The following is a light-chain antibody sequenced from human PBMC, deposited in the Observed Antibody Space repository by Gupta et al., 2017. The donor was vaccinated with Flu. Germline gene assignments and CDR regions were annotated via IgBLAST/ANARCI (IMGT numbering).Light chain of an antibody. Sequence: QSDLTQPRSVPGSPGQSVTISCTVTSSDVGGYNYVSWYLQHPGKAPILMIYDVSHRPSGPPGRFSASKSATTASLTISVHAEEDADDYYGSPYASSDNWVFGGGTKLTVL. CDR1: SSDVGGYNY. CDR2: DVS. CDR3: SPYASSDNWV. V-gene: IGLV2-11*01. J-gene: IGLJ3*02.